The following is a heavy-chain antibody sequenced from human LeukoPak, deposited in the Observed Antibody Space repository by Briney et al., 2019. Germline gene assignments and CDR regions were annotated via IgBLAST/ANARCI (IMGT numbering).Heavy chain of an antibody. Sequence: GASVKVSCKASGGTFSSYAISWVRQAPGQGLEWMGRIIPILGIANYAQKFQGRVTITADKSTSTAYMELSSLRSEDTAVNYCARDRYPYGSGSYYNVFDYWGQGTLVTVSS. J-gene: IGHJ4*02. CDR1: GGTFSSYA. CDR3: ARDRYPYGSGSYYNVFDY. D-gene: IGHD3-10*01. V-gene: IGHV1-69*04. CDR2: IIPILGIA.